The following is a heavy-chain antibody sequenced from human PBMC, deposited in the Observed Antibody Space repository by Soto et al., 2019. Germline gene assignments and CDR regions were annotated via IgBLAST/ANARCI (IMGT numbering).Heavy chain of an antibody. D-gene: IGHD6-13*01. V-gene: IGHV4-59*08. CDR3: ATKGSSRFY. CDR2: ISYSGST. CDR1: GGSISDYY. J-gene: IGHJ4*02. Sequence: SETLSLTCIVSGGSISDYYWSWIRQPPGKGLEWIGYISYSGSTKYNSSLMSRVTISVDTSKNQFSLKLTSVTAADTAVYYCATKGSSRFYWGQGTLVTVSS.